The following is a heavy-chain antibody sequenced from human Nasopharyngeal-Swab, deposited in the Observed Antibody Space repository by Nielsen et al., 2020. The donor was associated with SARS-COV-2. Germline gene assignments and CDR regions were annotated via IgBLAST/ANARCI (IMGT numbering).Heavy chain of an antibody. J-gene: IGHJ3*02. Sequence: SETLSLTCTVSGDSVSSGSYYWSWIRQPPGKEVEWIGYIYNSGSTNYNPSLKSRVSISADRSKNQFSLKLSPVTAADTAVYYCARLNNDAFDIWGQGTMVTVSS. CDR3: ARLNNDAFDI. CDR1: GDSVSSGSYY. V-gene: IGHV4-61*01. CDR2: IYNSGST. D-gene: IGHD2/OR15-2a*01.